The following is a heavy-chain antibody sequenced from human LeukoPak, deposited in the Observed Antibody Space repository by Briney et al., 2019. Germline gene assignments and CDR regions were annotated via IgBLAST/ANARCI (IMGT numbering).Heavy chain of an antibody. J-gene: IGHJ6*04. CDR2: ISAYYGNT. V-gene: IGHV1-18*01. Sequence: ASVKVSCKASGYTFTSYGISWVRQAPGQGLEWMGWISAYYGNTNYAQKLQGRVTMTTDTSTSTAYMELRSLRSDDTAVYYCARDCSSTSCHRSMDVWGKGTTVTVSS. CDR3: ARDCSSTSCHRSMDV. CDR1: GYTFTSYG. D-gene: IGHD2-2*01.